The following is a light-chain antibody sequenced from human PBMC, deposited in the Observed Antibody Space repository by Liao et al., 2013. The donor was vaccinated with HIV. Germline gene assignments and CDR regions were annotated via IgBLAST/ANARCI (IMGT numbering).Light chain of an antibody. Sequence: SYELTQPPSVSVSPGQTASITCSGDKLGDKYACWYQQRPGQSPVLVIYQDTKRPSGIPERFSGSNSGNTATLTISGTQAMDEADYYCQAGDSSTDVVFGGGTKLTVL. CDR2: QDT. CDR3: QAGDSSTDVV. CDR1: KLGDKY. J-gene: IGLJ2*01. V-gene: IGLV3-1*01.